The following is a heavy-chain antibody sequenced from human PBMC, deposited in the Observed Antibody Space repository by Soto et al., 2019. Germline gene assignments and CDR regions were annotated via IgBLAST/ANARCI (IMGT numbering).Heavy chain of an antibody. Sequence: PSETLSLTCAVYGGSFSGYYWSWIRQPPGKGLEWIGEINHSGSTNYNPSLKSRVTISVDTSKNQFSLKLSSVTAADTAVYYCARGGYYDSSGYYQANAFDIWGQGTMVTVS. CDR1: GGSFSGYY. CDR2: INHSGST. D-gene: IGHD3-22*01. V-gene: IGHV4-34*01. CDR3: ARGGYYDSSGYYQANAFDI. J-gene: IGHJ3*02.